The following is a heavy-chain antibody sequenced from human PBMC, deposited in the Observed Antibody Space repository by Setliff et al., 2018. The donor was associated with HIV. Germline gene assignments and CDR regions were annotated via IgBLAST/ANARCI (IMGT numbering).Heavy chain of an antibody. D-gene: IGHD3-3*01. V-gene: IGHV1-2*06. CDR3: ARAPSGVVIGPDY. Sequence: ASVKVSCKTSGYTFPDYYLHWVRQAPGQGLEWMGRISPNSGGTRYAQKVQGRVTMTTDTSTSTAYMELRSLRSDDTAVYYCARAPSGVVIGPDYWGQGTLVTVSS. CDR2: ISPNSGGT. CDR1: GYTFPDYY. J-gene: IGHJ4*02.